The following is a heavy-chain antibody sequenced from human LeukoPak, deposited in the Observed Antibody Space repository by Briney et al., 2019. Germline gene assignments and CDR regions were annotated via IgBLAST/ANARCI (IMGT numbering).Heavy chain of an antibody. CDR2: IWFDGTEGPDK. CDR3: AKEAGSGWRYFDN. V-gene: IGHV3-33*06. J-gene: IGHJ4*02. Sequence: GGSLRLSCATSGFTFRTFAMDWVRQAPGKGLEWVAAIWFDGTEGPDKNYADSVRGRFLISRDDSKNTLFLQMNNLRAEDTAVYYCAKEAGSGWRYFDNWGQGALVTVSS. CDR1: GFTFRTFA. D-gene: IGHD6-19*01.